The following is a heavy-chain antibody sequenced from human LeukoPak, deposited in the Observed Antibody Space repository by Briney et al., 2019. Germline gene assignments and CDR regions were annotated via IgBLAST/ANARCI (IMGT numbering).Heavy chain of an antibody. Sequence: GGSLRLSCAASGFTFSSYWMSWVRQAPGRGLEWVANIKHDGRESSYAASVKGRFTISRDNAKNSLSLQMNSLRAEDTALYYCASIDDGSTYRPIEYWGQGILVAVSS. V-gene: IGHV3-7*01. CDR1: GFTFSSYW. CDR2: IKHDGRES. CDR3: ASIDDGSTYRPIEY. D-gene: IGHD2/OR15-2a*01. J-gene: IGHJ4*02.